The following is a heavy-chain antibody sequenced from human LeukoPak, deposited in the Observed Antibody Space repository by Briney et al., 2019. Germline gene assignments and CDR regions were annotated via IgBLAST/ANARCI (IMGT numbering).Heavy chain of an antibody. CDR3: ARDVYYDFWSGYTNYFDY. CDR1: GYTFTSYY. V-gene: IGHV1-2*02. Sequence: ASXKVSCKASGYTFTSYYMHWVGQAPGQGGEWMGWIKPNRGGTKYAQKFQGRVTITRDTSIRTDYMELRRLRSDDTAVYYCARDVYYDFWSGYTNYFDYWGQGTLVTVSS. CDR2: IKPNRGGT. J-gene: IGHJ4*02. D-gene: IGHD3-3*01.